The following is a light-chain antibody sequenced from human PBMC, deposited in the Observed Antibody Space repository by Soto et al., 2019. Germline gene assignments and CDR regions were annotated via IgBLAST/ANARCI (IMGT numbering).Light chain of an antibody. Sequence: ALQLTQSPSSLSASVGDRVTITCRASQGISSALAWYQQKPGKAPKLLIYDASSLESGVPSRFSGSGSGTAFTLTISSLQPEDVATYYCQQFNSLTFGGGTKVEIK. CDR3: QQFNSLT. CDR2: DAS. CDR1: QGISSA. V-gene: IGKV1-13*02. J-gene: IGKJ4*01.